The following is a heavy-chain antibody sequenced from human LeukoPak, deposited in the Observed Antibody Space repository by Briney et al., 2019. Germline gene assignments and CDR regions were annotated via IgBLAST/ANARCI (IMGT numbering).Heavy chain of an antibody. J-gene: IGHJ4*02. V-gene: IGHV3-23*01. D-gene: IGHD3-22*01. Sequence: GRSLRLSCAASGFIFGSYGMHWVRQAPGKGLEWVSAISLSGGSTYYADSVKGRFTISRDNSKNTLYLQMNSLRAEDTAVYYCAKATTDGSGYSFWGQGTLVTVSS. CDR2: ISLSGGST. CDR1: GFIFGSYG. CDR3: AKATTDGSGYSF.